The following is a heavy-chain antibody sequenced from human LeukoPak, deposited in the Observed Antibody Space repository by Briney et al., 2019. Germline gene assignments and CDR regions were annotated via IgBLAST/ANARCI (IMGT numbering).Heavy chain of an antibody. Sequence: ASVKVSCKASGYTFTSYDINWVRQATGQGLEWMGWMNPNSGNTGYAQKFQGRVTMTGNTSISTAYMELSSLRSEDTAVYYRTRDPYYYDGSGYGRDAFDIWGQGTMVTVSS. CDR1: GYTFTSYD. CDR3: TRDPYYYDGSGYGRDAFDI. D-gene: IGHD3-22*01. CDR2: MNPNSGNT. V-gene: IGHV1-8*01. J-gene: IGHJ3*02.